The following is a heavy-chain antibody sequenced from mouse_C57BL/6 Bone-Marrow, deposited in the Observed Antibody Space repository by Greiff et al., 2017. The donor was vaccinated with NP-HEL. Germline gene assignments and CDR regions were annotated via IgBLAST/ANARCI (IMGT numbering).Heavy chain of an antibody. J-gene: IGHJ3*01. CDR2: IYPGSGST. CDR3: ARALHYYGSSWFAY. D-gene: IGHD1-1*01. CDR1: GYTFTSYW. V-gene: IGHV1-55*01. Sequence: QVHVKQPGAELVKPGASVKMSCKASGYTFTSYWITWVKQRPGQGLEWIGDIYPGSGSTNYNEKFKSKATLTVDTSSSTAYMQLSSLTSEDSAVYYCARALHYYGSSWFAYWGQGTLVTVSA.